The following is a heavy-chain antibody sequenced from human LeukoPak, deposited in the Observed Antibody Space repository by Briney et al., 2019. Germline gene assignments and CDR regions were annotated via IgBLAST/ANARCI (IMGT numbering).Heavy chain of an antibody. CDR1: GFTFSNYW. Sequence: GGSLRLSCAASGFTFSNYWMSWVRQAPGKGLEWVSVIYSGGSTYYADSVKGRFTISRDNSKNTLYLQMNSLRAEDTAVYYCARDWAIGTYYYYGMDVWGQGTTVTVSS. CDR3: ARDWAIGTYYYYGMDV. J-gene: IGHJ6*02. V-gene: IGHV3-53*01. D-gene: IGHD2-21*01. CDR2: IYSGGST.